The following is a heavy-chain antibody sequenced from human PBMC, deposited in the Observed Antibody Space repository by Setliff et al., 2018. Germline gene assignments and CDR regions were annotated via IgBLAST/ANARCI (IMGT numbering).Heavy chain of an antibody. CDR2: IRSDGNKK. J-gene: IGHJ3*01. CDR3: AKEQEITLVPGIIPDAFDL. D-gene: IGHD3-10*01. Sequence: GESLTISCAASGFTLNTYGISWVRQAPGKGLEWVTFIRSDGNKKYFGDSVKGRFSISRDNSKNTVYLQMNSLKIEDTAVYFCAKEQEITLVPGIIPDAFDLWGQGTMVTVSS. V-gene: IGHV3-30*02. CDR1: GFTLNTYG.